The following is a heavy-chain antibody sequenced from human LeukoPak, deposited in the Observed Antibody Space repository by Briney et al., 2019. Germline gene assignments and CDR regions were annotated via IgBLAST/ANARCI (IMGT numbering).Heavy chain of an antibody. J-gene: IGHJ1*01. Sequence: GGSLRLSCAASGFTFSSYAMSWVRQAPGKGLEWVSVVSGSGGSTSYADSVKGRFTISRDNSKNTLYLHMNSLRAEDTAMYYCAGQGAMTTRVDYFLHWGQGTLVTVSS. CDR3: AGQGAMTTRVDYFLH. CDR1: GFTFSSYA. CDR2: VSGSGGST. V-gene: IGHV3-23*01. D-gene: IGHD1-26*01.